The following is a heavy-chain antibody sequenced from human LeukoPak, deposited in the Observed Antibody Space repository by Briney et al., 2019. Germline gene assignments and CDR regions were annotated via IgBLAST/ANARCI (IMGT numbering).Heavy chain of an antibody. CDR2: ITEDWGTT. Sequence: SPCPSRSPSVFSLSKYSTHWVCHGPEKGLEFVCGITEDWGTTDYADSVKGRFSISRDNSKNTLYLHMNSLRTVDTALYYCVRGLYGLGWDYWGQGTLVTVSS. CDR3: VRGLYGLGWDY. CDR1: VFSLSKYS. J-gene: IGHJ4*02. V-gene: IGHV3-64D*06. D-gene: IGHD3-10*01.